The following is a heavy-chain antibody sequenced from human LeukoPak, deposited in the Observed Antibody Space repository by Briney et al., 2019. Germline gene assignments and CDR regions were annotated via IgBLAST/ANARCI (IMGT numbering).Heavy chain of an antibody. V-gene: IGHV4-59*01. J-gene: IGHJ4*02. CDR3: VRGAGGRHIDY. Sequence: TSETLSLTCTVSGDSISRYYWSWIRQPPGKGLEWIAYIYYTGSSKYNPSLKSRVTMSVDTSKNQFSLKLSSVTAADTAVYYCVRGAGGRHIDYWGQGTLVTVSS. D-gene: IGHD3-10*01. CDR2: IYYTGSS. CDR1: GDSISRYY.